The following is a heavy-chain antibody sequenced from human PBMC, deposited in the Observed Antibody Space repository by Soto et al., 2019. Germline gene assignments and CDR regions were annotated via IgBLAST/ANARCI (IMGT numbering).Heavy chain of an antibody. J-gene: IGHJ4*02. CDR1: GGTFSSYA. CDR3: ASEGVRDSSTWIFDY. Sequence: ASVKVSCKASGGTFSSYALSWVRQAPGQGLEWMGGIIPIFGTANYARKFQGRVTITADESTSTAYMELSSLRSEDTAVYYCASEGVRDSSTWIFDYWGQGTLVTVSS. V-gene: IGHV1-69*13. CDR2: IIPIFGTA. D-gene: IGHD6-13*01.